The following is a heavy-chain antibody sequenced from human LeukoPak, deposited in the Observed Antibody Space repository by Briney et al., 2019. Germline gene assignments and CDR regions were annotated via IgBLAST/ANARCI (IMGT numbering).Heavy chain of an antibody. Sequence: GGSLRLSCAASGFIFSSYGMHWVRQAPGKGLEWVAFIRYDGSKKYYADSVKGRFTISRDNAKNSLYLQMNSLRAEDTAVYYCARVNYGDYLPSFDYWGQGTLVTVSS. CDR1: GFIFSSYG. CDR3: ARVNYGDYLPSFDY. CDR2: IRYDGSKK. V-gene: IGHV3-30*02. D-gene: IGHD4-17*01. J-gene: IGHJ4*02.